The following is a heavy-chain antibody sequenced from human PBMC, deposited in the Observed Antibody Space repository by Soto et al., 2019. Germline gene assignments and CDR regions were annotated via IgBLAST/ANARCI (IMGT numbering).Heavy chain of an antibody. Sequence: PSETLSLTCTVSGGSISSGSYYWGWIRQPPGKGLEWIGSIYYSGSTYYNPSLKSRVTISVDTSKNQFSLKLSSVTAADTAVYYCARSSSRYNWNYKEFDYWGQGTLVTVSS. CDR1: GGSISSGSYY. J-gene: IGHJ4*02. CDR3: ARSSSRYNWNYKEFDY. V-gene: IGHV4-39*01. D-gene: IGHD1-7*01. CDR2: IYYSGST.